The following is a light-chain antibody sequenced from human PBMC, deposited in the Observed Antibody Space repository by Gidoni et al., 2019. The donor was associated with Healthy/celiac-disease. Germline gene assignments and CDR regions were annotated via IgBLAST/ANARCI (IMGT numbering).Light chain of an antibody. CDR3: QQAHIFPFT. CDR1: PGISSW. CDR2: AAS. V-gene: IGKV1-12*01. Sequence: DIQMTQSPSSASAYVGDRVTITCRASPGISSWLAWYQQKPGKAPKLLIYAASCLQSGVPSRFSGGGSGTGFTLTISSLQPGDFSTYYCQQAHIFPFTFXGXTKVEIK. J-gene: IGKJ4*01.